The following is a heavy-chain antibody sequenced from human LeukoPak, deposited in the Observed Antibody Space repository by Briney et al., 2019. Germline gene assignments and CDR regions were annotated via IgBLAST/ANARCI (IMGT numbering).Heavy chain of an antibody. V-gene: IGHV5-51*01. J-gene: IGHJ3*02. CDR2: IYPGGSDT. Sequence: GASLKISCKGSGYNFTNYWIGWVRQMPGKGLEWMGIIYPGGSDTRYSPSFQGQVTFSADKSISTAYLQWSSLKASVTAMYYCASRRGLGYCSSISCIDAFDIWGQGTMVTVSS. D-gene: IGHD2-2*01. CDR3: ASRRGLGYCSSISCIDAFDI. CDR1: GYNFTNYW.